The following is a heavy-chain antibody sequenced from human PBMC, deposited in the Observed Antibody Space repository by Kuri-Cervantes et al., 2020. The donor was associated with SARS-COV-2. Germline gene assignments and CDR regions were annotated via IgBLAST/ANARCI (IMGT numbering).Heavy chain of an antibody. CDR1: GFTFSDYY. D-gene: IGHD1-26*01. Sequence: LSLTCAASGFTFSDYYMSWIRQAPGKGLEWVSYISSSSSTIYYADSVKGRFTISRDNAKNSLYLQMNSLRDEDTAVYYCAREAPCRIVGAICYGMDVWGQGTTVTVSS. J-gene: IGHJ6*02. CDR3: AREAPCRIVGAICYGMDV. V-gene: IGHV3-11*04. CDR2: ISSSSSTI.